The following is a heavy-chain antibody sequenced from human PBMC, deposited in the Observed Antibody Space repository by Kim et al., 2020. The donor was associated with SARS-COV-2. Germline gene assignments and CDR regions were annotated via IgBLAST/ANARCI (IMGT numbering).Heavy chain of an antibody. V-gene: IGHV3-53*01. CDR3: SSSTVGAYFDY. Sequence: STYYADSVKAHFTISRDIPKDTLYLQMNSLRAEDTAVYYCSSSTVGAYFDYWGQGSLVTVSS. CDR2: ST. D-gene: IGHD1-26*01. J-gene: IGHJ4*02.